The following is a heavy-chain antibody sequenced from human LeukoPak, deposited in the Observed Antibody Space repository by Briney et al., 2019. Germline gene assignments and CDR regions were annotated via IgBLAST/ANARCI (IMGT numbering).Heavy chain of an antibody. D-gene: IGHD6-6*01. V-gene: IGHV4-34*01. CDR1: GGSISSYY. CDR2: INHSGST. CDR3: ARDVGIEYSSSSGFIDP. J-gene: IGHJ5*02. Sequence: PSETLSLTCTVSGGSISSYYWSWIRQPPGKGLEWIGEINHSGSTNYNPSLKSRVTISVDTSKNQFSLKLSSVTAADTAVYYCARDVGIEYSSSSGFIDPWGQGTLVTVSS.